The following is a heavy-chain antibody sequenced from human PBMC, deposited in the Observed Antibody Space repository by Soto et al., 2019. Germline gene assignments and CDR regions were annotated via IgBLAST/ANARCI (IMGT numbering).Heavy chain of an antibody. J-gene: IGHJ5*02. Sequence: QVQLVQSGAEVKKPGASVKVSCKASGYTFTNYGISWVRQAPGQGLEWMGWISAYNGDSKYAQNLKDRVTMTTDTSTSTAYMELRSLTSDDTAVYYCARDGTPQNWFDPWGQGTLVTVSS. D-gene: IGHD1-26*01. CDR1: GYTFTNYG. V-gene: IGHV1-18*01. CDR2: ISAYNGDS. CDR3: ARDGTPQNWFDP.